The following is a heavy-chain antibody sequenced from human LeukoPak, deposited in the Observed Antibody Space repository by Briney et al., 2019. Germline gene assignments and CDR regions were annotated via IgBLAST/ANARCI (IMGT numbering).Heavy chain of an antibody. CDR1: GGTFSSYA. V-gene: IGHV1-69*06. Sequence: GASVKVSCKASGGTFSSYAISWVRQAPGQGLEWMGGIIPIFGTANYAQKFQGRVTITADKSTSTAYMELSSLRSEDTAVYYCARRPGRMVRGIYYYYMDVWGKGTTVTVSS. J-gene: IGHJ6*03. D-gene: IGHD3-10*01. CDR3: ARRPGRMVRGIYYYYMDV. CDR2: IIPIFGTA.